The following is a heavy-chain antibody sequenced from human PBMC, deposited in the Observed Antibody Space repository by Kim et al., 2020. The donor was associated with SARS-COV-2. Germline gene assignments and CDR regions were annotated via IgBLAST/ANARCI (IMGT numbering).Heavy chain of an antibody. CDR3: ARDQGIVAPGRPVGY. V-gene: IGHV3-30*01. D-gene: IGHD6-13*01. Sequence: ADSVKGRFTDSRDNSKNTLYLKMNSRRDEDTAGYYCARDQGIVAPGRPVGYWGQGTLVTVSS. J-gene: IGHJ4*02.